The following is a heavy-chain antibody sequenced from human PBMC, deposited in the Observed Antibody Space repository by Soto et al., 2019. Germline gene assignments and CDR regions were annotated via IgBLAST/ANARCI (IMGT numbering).Heavy chain of an antibody. CDR3: ARDPSGYYYYYGMDV. Sequence: GGSLRLSCAASGFTFSSYSMNWVRQAPGKGLEWVSYISSSSSTIYYADSVKGRFTISRDNAKNSLYLQMNSLRDEDTAVYYCARDPSGYYYYYGMDVWGQGTTVTVSS. J-gene: IGHJ6*02. D-gene: IGHD3-3*01. V-gene: IGHV3-48*02. CDR1: GFTFSSYS. CDR2: ISSSSSTI.